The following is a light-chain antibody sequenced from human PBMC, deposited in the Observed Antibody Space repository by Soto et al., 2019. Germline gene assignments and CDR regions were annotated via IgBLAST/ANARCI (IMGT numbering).Light chain of an antibody. J-gene: IGKJ1*01. Sequence: EIVLTQSPGTLSLSPGERAILSCRASQSVSSNYLAWYQQKPGQAPRPLIYGASSRATGIPDRFSGSGAGTDFTLTISRLESEDFAVYYCQQYGSSPWTFGQGTKVDIK. V-gene: IGKV3-20*01. CDR2: GAS. CDR1: QSVSSNY. CDR3: QQYGSSPWT.